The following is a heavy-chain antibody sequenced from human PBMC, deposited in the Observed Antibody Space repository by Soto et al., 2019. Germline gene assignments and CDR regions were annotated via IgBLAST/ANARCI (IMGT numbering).Heavy chain of an antibody. CDR2: ITTTSTYK. CDR1: AFTFNNFP. V-gene: IGHV3-21*01. J-gene: IGHJ6*02. CDR3: AREKCSSTSCNHGMDV. Sequence: PWGSLLLSCVASAFTFNNFPMHWVRQAPGKGLQWLASITTTSTYKYYADSVKGRFSISRDNAKNSLYLELTNLRSEDTAVYYCAREKCSSTSCNHGMDVWGLGTTVTVS. D-gene: IGHD2-2*01.